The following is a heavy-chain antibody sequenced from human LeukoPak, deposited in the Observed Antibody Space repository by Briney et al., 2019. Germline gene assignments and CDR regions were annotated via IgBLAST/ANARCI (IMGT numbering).Heavy chain of an antibody. J-gene: IGHJ3*02. CDR1: GFTVDNYW. V-gene: IGHV3-7*01. CDR2: IKQDGSEK. Sequence: GGSLRLSCAASGFTVDNYWMSWVRHGAGKGREWVANIKQDGSEKYYVDSVKGRFTISRDNAKSLLYLEVNRLRVEDTAVYYCARGPPYYEVWSGFDGFNMWGQGTRLT. D-gene: IGHD3-3*01. CDR3: ARGPPYYEVWSGFDGFNM.